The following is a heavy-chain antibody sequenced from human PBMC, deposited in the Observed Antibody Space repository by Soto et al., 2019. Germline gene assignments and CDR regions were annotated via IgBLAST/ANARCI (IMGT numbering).Heavy chain of an antibody. CDR1: GGTFRRYA. Sequence: SLKVSFKGAGGTFRRYAISWVRQAPGQGLEWMGGIIPIFGTANYAQKFQGRVTITADESTSTAYMELSSLRSEDTAVYYCARVASSLYYYYGMDVWGQGTTVTGSS. V-gene: IGHV1-69*01. D-gene: IGHD2-2*01. J-gene: IGHJ6*02. CDR3: ARVASSLYYYYGMDV. CDR2: IIPIFGTA.